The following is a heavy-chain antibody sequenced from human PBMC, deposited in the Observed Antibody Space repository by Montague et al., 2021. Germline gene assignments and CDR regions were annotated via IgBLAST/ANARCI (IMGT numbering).Heavy chain of an antibody. CDR3: ARDVFGELFSYYYYYMDV. CDR1: KFTFSNYG. J-gene: IGHJ6*03. V-gene: IGHV3-48*02. Sequence: SLRLSCAASKFTFSNYGVNWVRQAPGKGLKWVSYISISGNIIYYADSVKGRFTISRDNAKNSLYLQMNSLRDEDTAVYFCARDVFGELFSYYYYYMDVWGKGTTVTVSS. D-gene: IGHD3-10*01. CDR2: ISISGNII.